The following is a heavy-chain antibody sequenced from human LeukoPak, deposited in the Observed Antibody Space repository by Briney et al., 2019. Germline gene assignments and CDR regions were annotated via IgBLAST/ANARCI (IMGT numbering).Heavy chain of an antibody. CDR1: GGSISSDY. Sequence: SETLSLTCTVSGGSISSDYWSWIRQPPGKGLEWIGYIYYSGSTNYNPSLKSRVTISVDTSKNQFSLKLSSVTAADTAVYYCARAPGNCRSTTCYYFVYWGQGALVTVSS. CDR3: ARAPGNCRSTTCYYFVY. CDR2: IYYSGST. D-gene: IGHD2-2*01. V-gene: IGHV4-59*01. J-gene: IGHJ4*02.